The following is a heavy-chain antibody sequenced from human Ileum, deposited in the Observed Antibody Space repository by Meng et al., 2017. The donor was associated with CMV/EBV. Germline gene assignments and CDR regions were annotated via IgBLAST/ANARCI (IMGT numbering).Heavy chain of an antibody. CDR3: AKKLDY. CDR2: IYYSGLS. Sequence: TLSLTCTVSGDSISSGGYYWTWIRQPPGKGLEWIGYIYYSGLSYYSPSLKSRLTISVDKSKNQFSLKLTSVTAADTAVYYCAKKLDYWGRGTLVTVS. J-gene: IGHJ4*02. CDR1: GDSISSGGYY. V-gene: IGHV4-31*03.